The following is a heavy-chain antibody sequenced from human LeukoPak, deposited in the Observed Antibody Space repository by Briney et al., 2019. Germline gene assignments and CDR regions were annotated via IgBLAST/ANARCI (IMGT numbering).Heavy chain of an antibody. D-gene: IGHD5-12*01. Sequence: GASVKVSCKASGYTFTSYGISWVRQAPGQGLEWMGWISTYNGNTNYAQNLQGRVTMTTDTSTSTAYMELRSLRSDDTAVYYCARADIVATPHYFDYWGQGTLVTVSS. CDR3: ARADIVATPHYFDY. CDR2: ISTYNGNT. V-gene: IGHV1-18*01. CDR1: GYTFTSYG. J-gene: IGHJ4*02.